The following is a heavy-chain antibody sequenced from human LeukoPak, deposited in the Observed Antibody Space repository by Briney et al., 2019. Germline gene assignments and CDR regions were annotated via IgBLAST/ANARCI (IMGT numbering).Heavy chain of an antibody. V-gene: IGHV1-3*01. Sequence: ASVKVSCKASGYTFTSYAMHWVRQAPGQRLEWMGWINAGNGNTKYSQKFQGRVTITRDTSASTAYMELSSLRSEDTAVYYCARDQKYYDFWSGYYTDYYYYGMDVWGQGTTVTVSS. CDR2: INAGNGNT. CDR1: GYTFTSYA. J-gene: IGHJ6*02. D-gene: IGHD3-3*01. CDR3: ARDQKYYDFWSGYYTDYYYYGMDV.